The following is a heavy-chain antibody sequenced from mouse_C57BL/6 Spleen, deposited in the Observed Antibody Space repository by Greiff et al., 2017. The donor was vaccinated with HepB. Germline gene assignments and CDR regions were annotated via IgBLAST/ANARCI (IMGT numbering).Heavy chain of an antibody. D-gene: IGHD1-1*01. CDR1: GYTFPSYW. V-gene: IGHV1-72*01. CDR3: ARSYYYGSSLYFDY. Sequence: VKQSCKASGYTFPSYWMHWVKQRPGRGLEWIGRIDPNSGGTKYNEKFKSKATLTVDKPSSTAYMQLSSLTSEDSAVYYCARSYYYGSSLYFDYWGQGTTLTVSS. CDR2: IDPNSGGT. J-gene: IGHJ2*01.